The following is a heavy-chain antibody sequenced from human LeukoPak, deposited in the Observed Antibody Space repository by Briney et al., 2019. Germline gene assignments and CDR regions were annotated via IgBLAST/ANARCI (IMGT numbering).Heavy chain of an antibody. D-gene: IGHD2-8*02. J-gene: IGHJ4*02. V-gene: IGHV3-30*02. CDR1: GFTFSSFG. Sequence: PGGSLRLSCAASGFTFSSFGMHWVRQAPGEGLEWVAYIGYSGSDIYYADSVKGRFTISRDNSKNTVHLQLSSLRPADTALYSCARDLTERKYYIAFWGQGTLVTVSS. CDR3: ARDLTERKYYIAF. CDR2: IGYSGSDI.